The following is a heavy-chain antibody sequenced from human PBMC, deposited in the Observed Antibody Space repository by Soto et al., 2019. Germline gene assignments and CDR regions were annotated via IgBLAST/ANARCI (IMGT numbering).Heavy chain of an antibody. D-gene: IGHD6-19*01. CDR1: GGSISSSNW. V-gene: IGHV4-4*02. Sequence: PSETLSLTCAVSGGSISSSNWWSWVRQPPGKGLEWIGEVYHSGSTNYNPSLKSRVTISVDKSKNQFSLKLSSVTAADTAVYYCAREGSSGWYRGFYFDYWGQGTLVTVSS. CDR3: AREGSSGWYRGFYFDY. J-gene: IGHJ4*02. CDR2: VYHSGST.